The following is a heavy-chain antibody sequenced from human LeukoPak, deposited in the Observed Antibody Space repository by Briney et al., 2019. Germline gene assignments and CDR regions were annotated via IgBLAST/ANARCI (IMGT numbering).Heavy chain of an antibody. V-gene: IGHV4-30-4*01. CDR1: NGSISGGNHY. CDR3: AREHCSGTTCSGMDV. D-gene: IGHD2-2*01. Sequence: SETLSLTCTVSNGSISGGNHYWSWIRQPPGKGLEWIGYTYYSGSTYHSPSLKSRLLISVDTSKNQFSLKLNSVTAADTAVYYCAREHCSGTTCSGMDVWGQGTTVTVSS. J-gene: IGHJ6*02. CDR2: TYYSGST.